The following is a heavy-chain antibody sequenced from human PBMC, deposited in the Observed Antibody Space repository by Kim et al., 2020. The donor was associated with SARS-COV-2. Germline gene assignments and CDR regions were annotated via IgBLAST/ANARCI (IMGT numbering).Heavy chain of an antibody. V-gene: IGHV3-23*01. D-gene: IGHD2-15*01. CDR1: GFPFSDYG. CDR2: MSDSGGST. CDR3: AIPDCCGARSVPKD. Sequence: GGSLRLSCAASGFPFSDYGMTWVRQAPGKGLEWVSAMSDSGGSTYYADSVKGRFTISRDNSKNTVYLQMSSLRAEDTVISYCAIPDCCGARSVPKDWGQG. J-gene: IGHJ1*01.